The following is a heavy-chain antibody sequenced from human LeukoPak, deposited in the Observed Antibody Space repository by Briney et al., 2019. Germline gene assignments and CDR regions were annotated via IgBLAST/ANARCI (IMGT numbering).Heavy chain of an antibody. J-gene: IGHJ4*02. V-gene: IGHV1-2*02. CDR2: INPNSGGA. D-gene: IGHD3-3*01. CDR3: ARDSDFWSGYYWFDY. Sequence: ASVKVSCKASGYTFTGYYMHWVRQAPGQGLEWMGWINPNSGGANYAQKFQGRVTMTRDTSISTAYMELSRLRSDDTAVYYCARDSDFWSGYYWFDYWGQGTPVTVSS. CDR1: GYTFTGYY.